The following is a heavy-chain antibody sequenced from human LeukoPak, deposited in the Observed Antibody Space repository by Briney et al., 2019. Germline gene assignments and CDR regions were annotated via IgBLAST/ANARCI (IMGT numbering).Heavy chain of an antibody. Sequence: SETLSLTCAVSGGFVSSGSYYWSWIRQPPGKGLEWIGYIYYSGSTNYNPSLRSRVTISVDTSKNQFSLKLSSVTAADTAVYYCARKVELSDAFDIWGQGTMVTVSS. CDR2: IYYSGST. J-gene: IGHJ3*02. D-gene: IGHD1-26*01. CDR3: ARKVELSDAFDI. V-gene: IGHV4-61*01. CDR1: GGFVSSGSYY.